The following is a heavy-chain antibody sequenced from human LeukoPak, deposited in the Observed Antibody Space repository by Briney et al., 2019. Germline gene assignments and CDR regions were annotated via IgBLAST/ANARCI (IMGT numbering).Heavy chain of an antibody. CDR1: GFTFDDYA. V-gene: IGHV3-43*02. CDR3: AKIPAAGYYYYYMDV. Sequence: GGSLRLSCAASGFTFDDYAMHWVRQAPGKGLEWVSLIGGDGGSTYYADSVKGRFTISRDNSKNSLYLQMNSLRTEDTALYYCAKIPAAGYYYYYMDVWGKGTTVTVSS. D-gene: IGHD2-2*01. CDR2: IGGDGGST. J-gene: IGHJ6*03.